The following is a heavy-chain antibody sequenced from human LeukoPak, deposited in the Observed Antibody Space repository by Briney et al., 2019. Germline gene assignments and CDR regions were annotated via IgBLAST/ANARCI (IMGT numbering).Heavy chain of an antibody. CDR3: ARQTGSGLFILP. J-gene: IGHJ4*02. V-gene: IGHV4-61*02. CDR1: GGSISSNSYY. Sequence: SETLSLTCTVSGGSISSNSYYWSWIRQPAGKGLEWIGRIYTSGSTDYNPSLKSRVTISRDTSKNEFSLKLSSVTAADTAVYYCARQTGSGLFILPGGQGTLVTVSS. CDR2: IYTSGST. D-gene: IGHD3/OR15-3a*01.